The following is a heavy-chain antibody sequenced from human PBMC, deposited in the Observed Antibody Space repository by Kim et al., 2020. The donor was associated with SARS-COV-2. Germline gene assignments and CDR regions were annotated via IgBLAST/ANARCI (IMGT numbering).Heavy chain of an antibody. CDR1: GFTFSSYE. CDR3: AREGYVEMATTVRPHLDY. Sequence: GGSLRLSCADSGFTFSSYEMNWVRQAPGKGLEWVSYISSSGSTIYYADSVKGRFTISRDNAKNSLYLQMNSLRAEDTAVYYCAREGYVEMATTVRPHLDYWGQRTLVTVSS. D-gene: IGHD5-12*01. V-gene: IGHV3-48*03. J-gene: IGHJ4*02. CDR2: ISSSGSTI.